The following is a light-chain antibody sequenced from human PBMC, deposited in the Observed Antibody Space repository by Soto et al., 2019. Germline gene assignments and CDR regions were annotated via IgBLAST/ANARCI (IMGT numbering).Light chain of an antibody. CDR3: QQFRT. CDR1: QSVSSGY. J-gene: IGKJ3*01. Sequence: DIVLTQSPGTLSLPPGERATLSCRASQSVSSGYVAWYQQKPGQSPRLLIHGASSRATGIPDRFSGSGSGTDFTLTISRLEPEDSAVYYCQQFRTFGPGTKVEIK. CDR2: GAS. V-gene: IGKV3-20*01.